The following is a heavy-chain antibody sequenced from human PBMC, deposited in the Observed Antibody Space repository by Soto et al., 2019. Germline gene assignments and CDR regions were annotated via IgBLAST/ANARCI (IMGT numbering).Heavy chain of an antibody. CDR2: IYYSGST. CDR1: GGSVSSGSYY. V-gene: IGHV4-61*01. Sequence: SETLSLTCTVSGGSVSSGSYYWCWIRQPPGKGLEWIGYIYYSGSTNYNPSLKSRVTISVDTSKNQFSLKLSSVTAADTAVYCCARGGDGYNLIYYYYYGMDVWGQGTTVTVSS. CDR3: ARGGDGYNLIYYYYYGMDV. D-gene: IGHD5-12*01. J-gene: IGHJ6*02.